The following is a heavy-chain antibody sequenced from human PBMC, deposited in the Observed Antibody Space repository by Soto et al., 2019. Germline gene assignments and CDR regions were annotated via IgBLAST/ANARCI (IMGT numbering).Heavy chain of an antibody. CDR1: GFTFSSYA. V-gene: IGHV3-23*01. D-gene: IGHD3-10*01. CDR3: AKDRGNYYGSGSYYNDPYYYYGMDV. CDR2: ISGSGGST. J-gene: IGHJ6*02. Sequence: GGSLRLSCAASGFTFSSYAMSWVRQAPGKGLEWVSAISGSGGSTYYADSVKGRFTISRDNSKNTLYLQMNSLRAEDTAVYYCAKDRGNYYGSGSYYNDPYYYYGMDVWGQGTTVTVSS.